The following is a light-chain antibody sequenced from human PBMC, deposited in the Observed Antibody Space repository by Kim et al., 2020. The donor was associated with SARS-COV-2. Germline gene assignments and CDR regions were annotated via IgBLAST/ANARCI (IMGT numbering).Light chain of an antibody. V-gene: IGKV1-27*01. J-gene: IGKJ1*01. Sequence: DIQMTQSPSSLSAAVGDKVTITCRASQGISNNLAWYQHKPGKAPKLLIYAASALQSEVPSRFSGSGSGTEFTLTISSLQPEDVATFYCQRYNSAPWTFGQGTRVEIK. CDR2: AAS. CDR1: QGISNN. CDR3: QRYNSAPWT.